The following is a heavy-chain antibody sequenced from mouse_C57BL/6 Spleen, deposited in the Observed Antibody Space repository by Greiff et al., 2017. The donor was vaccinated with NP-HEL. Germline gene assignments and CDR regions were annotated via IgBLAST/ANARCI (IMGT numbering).Heavy chain of an antibody. CDR2: ISDGGSYT. V-gene: IGHV5-4*01. Sequence: EVQLVESGGGLVKPGGSLKLSCAASGFTFSSYAMSWVRQTPEKRLEWVATISDGGSYTYYPDNVKGRFTISRDNAKNNLYLQMSHLKSEDTAMYYCAREANWVDYWGQGTTLTVSS. J-gene: IGHJ2*01. CDR1: GFTFSSYA. D-gene: IGHD4-1*01. CDR3: AREANWVDY.